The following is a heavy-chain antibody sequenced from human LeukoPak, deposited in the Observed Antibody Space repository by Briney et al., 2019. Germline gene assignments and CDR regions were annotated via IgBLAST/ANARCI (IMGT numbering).Heavy chain of an antibody. J-gene: IGHJ5*02. V-gene: IGHV3-73*01. CDR1: GFTFSGSI. Sequence: GGSLRLSCAASGFTFSGSIMHWVRQASGKGLEWVGRIRGKTDSYATAYAASVKGRFTIPRDDSKNTAYLQMNSLQTEDTALYYCTSALNRWGQGTLVTVSS. CDR2: IRGKTDSYAT. CDR3: TSALNR.